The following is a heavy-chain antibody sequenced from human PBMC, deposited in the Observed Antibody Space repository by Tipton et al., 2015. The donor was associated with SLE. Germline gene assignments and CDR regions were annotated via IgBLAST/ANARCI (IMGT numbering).Heavy chain of an antibody. CDR2: IYISGST. CDR3: AREGITIRAFDI. J-gene: IGHJ3*02. V-gene: IGHV4-4*07. D-gene: IGHD3-10*01. CDR1: GGSISSYY. Sequence: TLSLTCTVSGGSISSYYWSWIRQPAGKGLEWIGRIYISGSTNYTPSLKSRVTMSVDTSKNQFSLKLSSVTAADTSVYYCAREGITIRAFDIWGQGTMVTVSS.